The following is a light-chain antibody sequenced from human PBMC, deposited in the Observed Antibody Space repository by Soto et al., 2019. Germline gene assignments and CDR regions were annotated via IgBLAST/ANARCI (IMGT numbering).Light chain of an antibody. CDR2: DVN. CDR1: SSDIGAYNF. Sequence: QSVLTQPASVSGSPGQSITISCTGTSSDIGAYNFVSWYQQHPGKAPKLMLYDVNIRPSGVSNRFSGSKSGNTASLTISGLQAEDEADYYCTSWPTNIHMIFARGT. V-gene: IGLV2-14*03. J-gene: IGLJ2*01. CDR3: TSWPTNIHMI.